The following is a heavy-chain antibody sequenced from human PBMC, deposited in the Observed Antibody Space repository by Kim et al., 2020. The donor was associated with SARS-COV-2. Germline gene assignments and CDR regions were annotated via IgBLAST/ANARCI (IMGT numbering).Heavy chain of an antibody. J-gene: IGHJ6*02. D-gene: IGHD4-17*01. Sequence: SVKVSCKASGGTFSSYAISWVRQAPGQGLDWMGGIIPIFGTANYAQKFQGRVTITADESTSTAYMELSSLRSEDTAVYYCARGVYGDYPGVYLYGMDVWGQGTTVTVSS. CDR1: GGTFSSYA. CDR3: ARGVYGDYPGVYLYGMDV. V-gene: IGHV1-69*13. CDR2: IIPIFGTA.